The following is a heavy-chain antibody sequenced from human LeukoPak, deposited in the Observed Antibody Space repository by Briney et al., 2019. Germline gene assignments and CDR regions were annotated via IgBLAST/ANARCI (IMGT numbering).Heavy chain of an antibody. J-gene: IGHJ4*02. CDR1: GFTVSSNY. D-gene: IGHD1-26*01. V-gene: IGHV3-66*01. Sequence: GGSLRLSCAASGFTVSSNYMSWVRQAPGKGLEWVSVIYSGGSTYYADSVKGRFTISRDNSKNTLYLQMNSLRAEDTAVYYCARDLLYSGSYLTDYWGQGTLVTVSS. CDR3: ARDLLYSGSYLTDY. CDR2: IYSGGST.